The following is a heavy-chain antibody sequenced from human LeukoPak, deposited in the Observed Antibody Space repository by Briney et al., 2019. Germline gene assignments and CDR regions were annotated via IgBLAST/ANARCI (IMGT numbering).Heavy chain of an antibody. Sequence: GGSLRLSCAASGFTFSSYPMRWVRQAPGKGLEWVALISYDGSNEYYADSVKGRFTISRDSSKNTLYMQMNSLRPEDTAVYYCARAADYGDFLNYWGQGTLVTVSS. J-gene: IGHJ4*02. D-gene: IGHD4-17*01. CDR3: ARAADYGDFLNY. V-gene: IGHV3-30*04. CDR2: ISYDGSNE. CDR1: GFTFSSYP.